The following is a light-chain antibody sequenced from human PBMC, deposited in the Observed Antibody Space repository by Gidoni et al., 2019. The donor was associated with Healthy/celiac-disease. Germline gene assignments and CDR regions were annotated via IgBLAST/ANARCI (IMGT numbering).Light chain of an antibody. J-gene: IGKJ4*01. Sequence: DIQLTQSPSFLSASVGERVTITCRASQGISSYLAWYQQKPGKAPKRLIYAASTLQSWVPSRFSGSGSGTEFTLTISSLQPEDFATYYCQQLNSYPLTFXGXTKVEIK. CDR1: QGISSY. V-gene: IGKV1-9*01. CDR2: AAS. CDR3: QQLNSYPLT.